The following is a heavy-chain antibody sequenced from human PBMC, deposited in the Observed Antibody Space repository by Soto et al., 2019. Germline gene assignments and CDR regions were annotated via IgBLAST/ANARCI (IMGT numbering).Heavy chain of an antibody. V-gene: IGHV3-74*01. CDR3: ARAKGYSGSLFDY. Sequence: GGSLRLSCAASGFTFSSYWMHWVPQAPGKGLVWVSRINSDGSSTSYADSVKGRFTISRDNAKNTLYLQMNSLRAEDTAVYYCARAKGYSGSLFDYWGQGTLVTVSS. J-gene: IGHJ4*02. D-gene: IGHD5-12*01. CDR1: GFTFSSYW. CDR2: INSDGSST.